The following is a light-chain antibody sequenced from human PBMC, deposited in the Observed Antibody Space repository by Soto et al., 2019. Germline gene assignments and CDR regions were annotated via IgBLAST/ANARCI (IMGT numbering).Light chain of an antibody. CDR3: SSYTSSSLHV. Sequence: SALPQPTSVSGSPGQSITLSCTGTNSDVGGYNYVSWYQQHPGKAPKLMIYDVSNRPSGVSNRFSGSKSGNTASLTISGLQAEDEADYYCSSYTSSSLHVFGTGTKVTVL. J-gene: IGLJ1*01. V-gene: IGLV2-14*03. CDR2: DVS. CDR1: NSDVGGYNY.